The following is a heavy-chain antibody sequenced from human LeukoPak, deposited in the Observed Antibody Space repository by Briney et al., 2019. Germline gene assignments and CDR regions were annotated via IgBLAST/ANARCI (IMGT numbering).Heavy chain of an antibody. J-gene: IGHJ5*02. CDR3: ARVLRGENNVPWFDP. V-gene: IGHV1-2*02. CDR2: INPNSGGT. Sequence: GASVKVSCKASGYTFTGYYMHWVRQAPGQGLEWMGWINPNSGGTNYAQKFQGRVAMTRDTSIGTAYMELSRLRSDDTAVYYCARVLRGENNVPWFDPWGQGTLVTVSS. CDR1: GYTFTGYY. D-gene: IGHD3-10*01.